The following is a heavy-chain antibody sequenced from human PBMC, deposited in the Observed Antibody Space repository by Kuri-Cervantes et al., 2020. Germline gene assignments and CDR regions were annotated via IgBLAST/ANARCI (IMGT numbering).Heavy chain of an antibody. J-gene: IGHJ5*02. Sequence: ASVKVSCKASGYTFTGYYMHWVRQAPGQGLEWMGWINPNSGGTNYAQKFQGWVTMTRDTSISTAYTELSRLRSDDTAVYYCARGGLEWLDLFGWFDPWGQGTLVTVSS. V-gene: IGHV1-2*04. CDR2: INPNSGGT. CDR1: GYTFTGYY. D-gene: IGHD3-3*01. CDR3: ARGGLEWLDLFGWFDP.